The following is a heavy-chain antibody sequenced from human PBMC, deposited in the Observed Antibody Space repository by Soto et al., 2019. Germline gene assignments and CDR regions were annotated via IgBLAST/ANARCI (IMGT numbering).Heavy chain of an antibody. CDR3: ARESGENWTYEAH. CDR1: GAYVSDFS. CDR2: ITVNGIT. D-gene: IGHD1-7*01. Sequence: QVQQLESGPGLLKPWDTLSRTCTVSGAYVSDFSWSWIRQPAGKGLEWIGRITVNGITQYTPSFMSRVTMSMDTYRNQFSLNLQSATAADTALYYCARESGENWTYEAHWGQGTLVTVSS. J-gene: IGHJ1*01. V-gene: IGHV4-4*07.